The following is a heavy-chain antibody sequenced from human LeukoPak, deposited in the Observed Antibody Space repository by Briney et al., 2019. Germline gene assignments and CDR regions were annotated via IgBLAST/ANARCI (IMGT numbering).Heavy chain of an antibody. CDR1: GDSISSYY. Sequence: SETLSLTCTVSGDSISSYYWSWIRQPAGKGLEWIGRVYHSGSTNHKPSLKSRVTMSVDTSKNQCSLKLSSVTAADTAVYYCARDSRSSSVWYFDVWGRGTLVTVSS. J-gene: IGHJ2*01. CDR3: ARDSRSSSVWYFDV. D-gene: IGHD6-6*01. V-gene: IGHV4-4*07. CDR2: VYHSGST.